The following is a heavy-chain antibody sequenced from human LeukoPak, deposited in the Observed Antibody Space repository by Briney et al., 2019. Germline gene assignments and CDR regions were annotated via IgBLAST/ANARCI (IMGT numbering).Heavy chain of an antibody. Sequence: GRSLRLSCAASGFTFSSYGMHWVRQAPGKGLEWVAVISYDGSNKYYADSVKGRFTISRDNSKNTLYLQMNSLRAEDTAVYYCANRITMVRGVILSYGMDVWGKGTTVTVSS. V-gene: IGHV3-30*18. CDR2: ISYDGSNK. CDR1: GFTFSSYG. D-gene: IGHD3-10*01. J-gene: IGHJ6*04. CDR3: ANRITMVRGVILSYGMDV.